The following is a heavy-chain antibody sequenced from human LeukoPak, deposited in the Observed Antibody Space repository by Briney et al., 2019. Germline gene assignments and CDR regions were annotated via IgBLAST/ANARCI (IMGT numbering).Heavy chain of an antibody. Sequence: GGSLRLSCAASGFTFDDYAMHWVRQAPGKGLEWVSLISWDGGSTYYADSVKGRFTISRDNSKNSLYLQMNSLRAEDTALYYCAKDSSSWTAGVYYYMDVWGKGTTVTVSS. CDR3: AKDSSSWTAGVYYYMDV. V-gene: IGHV3-43D*03. J-gene: IGHJ6*03. CDR1: GFTFDDYA. D-gene: IGHD6-13*01. CDR2: ISWDGGST.